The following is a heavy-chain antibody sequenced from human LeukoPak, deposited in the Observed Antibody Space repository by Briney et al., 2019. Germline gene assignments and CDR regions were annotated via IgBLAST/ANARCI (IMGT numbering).Heavy chain of an antibody. Sequence: GASVKVSCKASGYTFTGYYMHWVRQAPGQGLEWMGWINPNSGGTNYAQKFQGRVTMTRDTSISTAYMELSRLRADDTVVYYCARGTMVREINWFDPWGQGTLVTVSS. V-gene: IGHV1-2*02. CDR1: GYTFTGYY. CDR2: INPNSGGT. D-gene: IGHD3-10*01. J-gene: IGHJ5*02. CDR3: ARGTMVREINWFDP.